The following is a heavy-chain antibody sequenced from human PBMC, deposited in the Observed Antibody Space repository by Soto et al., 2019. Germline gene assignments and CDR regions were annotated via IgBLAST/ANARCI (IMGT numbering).Heavy chain of an antibody. D-gene: IGHD2-2*01. CDR1: GGTFSSYT. V-gene: IGHV1-69*02. Sequence: ASVKVSCKASGGTFSSYTISWVRQAPGQGLEWMGRIIPILGIANYAQKFQGRVTITADKSTSTAYMELSSLRSEDTAVYYCARAGLKGYCSSTSCFSYYFDYWGQGTLVTVSS. CDR2: IIPILGIA. J-gene: IGHJ4*02. CDR3: ARAGLKGYCSSTSCFSYYFDY.